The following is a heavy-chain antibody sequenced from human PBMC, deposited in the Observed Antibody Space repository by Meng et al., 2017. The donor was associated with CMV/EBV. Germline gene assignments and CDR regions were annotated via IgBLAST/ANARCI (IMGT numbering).Heavy chain of an antibody. D-gene: IGHD6-13*01. CDR2: MNPNSGNT. CDR3: ARSLGARRTGIAAAGFDY. J-gene: IGHJ4*02. Sequence: ASVKVSCKASGYTFTSYGINWVRQATGQGLEWMGWMNPNSGNTGYAQKFQGRVTITRNTSISTAYMELSSLRSEDTAVYYCARSLGARRTGIAAAGFDYWGQGTLVTVSS. CDR1: GYTFTSYG. V-gene: IGHV1-8*03.